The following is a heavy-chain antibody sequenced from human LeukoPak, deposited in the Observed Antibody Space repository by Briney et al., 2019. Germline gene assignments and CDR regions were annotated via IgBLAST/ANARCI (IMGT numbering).Heavy chain of an antibody. CDR1: GDTFSNFV. V-gene: IGHV1-18*01. D-gene: IGHD2-15*01. J-gene: IGHJ3*02. CDR2: ISAYNGNT. CDR3: ARDIGYCGGGSCLRDAFDI. Sequence: GASVKVSCKTSGDTFSNFVISWVRQAPGQGLEWMGWISAYNGNTNYAQKLQGRVTMTTDTSTSTAYMELRSLRSDDTAVYYCARDIGYCGGGSCLRDAFDIWGQGTMVTVSS.